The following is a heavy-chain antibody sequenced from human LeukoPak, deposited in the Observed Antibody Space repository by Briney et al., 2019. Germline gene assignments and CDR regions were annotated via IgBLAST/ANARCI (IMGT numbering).Heavy chain of an antibody. CDR1: GFTFSDYY. CDR2: ISSGGSTI. CDR3: ARVHSYGSGFYYYYCMDV. J-gene: IGHJ6*03. Sequence: GGSLRLSCAASGFTFSDYYMSWIRQAPGKGLEWVSYISSGGSTIYYADSVKGRFTISRDNAKNSLYLQMNSLRAEDTAVYYCARVHSYGSGFYYYYCMDVWGKGTTVTVSS. D-gene: IGHD5-18*01. V-gene: IGHV3-11*04.